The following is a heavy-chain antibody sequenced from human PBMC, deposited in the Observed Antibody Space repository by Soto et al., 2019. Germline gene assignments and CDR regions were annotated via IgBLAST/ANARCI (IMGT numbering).Heavy chain of an antibody. Sequence: DVQLLESGGHWVQPGGSLRLSCAASGFTFSSYAMSWVRQAPGKGLEWVSSVSAGGDMTYYSDSVKGRFTISRDNSNNALFLQMNSLRIEDTALYYWARGDRVGSGSPASYYSSGLDVCGQGATVTVS. D-gene: IGHD3-10*01. CDR2: VSAGGDMT. CDR1: GFTFSSYA. CDR3: ARGDRVGSGSPASYYSSGLDV. V-gene: IGHV3-23*01. J-gene: IGHJ6*02.